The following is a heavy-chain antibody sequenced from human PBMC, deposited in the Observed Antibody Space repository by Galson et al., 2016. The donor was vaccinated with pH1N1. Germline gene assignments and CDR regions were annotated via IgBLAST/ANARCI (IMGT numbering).Heavy chain of an antibody. Sequence: LSLPCTVSGTSISSGSYYWSWIRQPAGKGLEWIGHIHTSGSTNYNPSLKSQVTISVDTSKNQFSLKVSSVTAADTAVDYCARDRSPARLYYWGQGTLVTVSS. D-gene: IGHD2-2*01. CDR1: GTSISSGSYY. V-gene: IGHV4-61*09. CDR3: ARDRSPARLYY. J-gene: IGHJ4*02. CDR2: IHTSGST.